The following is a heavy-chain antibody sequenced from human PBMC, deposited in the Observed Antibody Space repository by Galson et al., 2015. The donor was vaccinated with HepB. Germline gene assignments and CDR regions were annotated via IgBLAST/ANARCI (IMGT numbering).Heavy chain of an antibody. Sequence: SLRLSCAASGFTLSNFWIHWVRQAPGKGLVWVSRFNSDVGSTRYAAYVKGRFTVSRDNAKNTLYLKMNSLRAEDTAVYYCARGPVEQWLVLWGQGTLVTVSS. CDR1: GFTLSNFW. CDR2: FNSDVGST. CDR3: ARGPVEQWLVL. J-gene: IGHJ4*02. D-gene: IGHD6-19*01. V-gene: IGHV3-74*01.